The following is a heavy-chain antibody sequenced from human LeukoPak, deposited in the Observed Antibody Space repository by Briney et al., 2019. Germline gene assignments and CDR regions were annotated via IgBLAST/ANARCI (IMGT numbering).Heavy chain of an antibody. Sequence: PSETLSLTCTVSGGSVSSGSYYWSWIRQPPGKGLEWIGEINHSGSTNYNPSLKSRVTISVDTSKNQFSLKLSSVTAADTAVYYCARRAPYYYYYGMDVWGQGTTVTVSS. J-gene: IGHJ6*02. CDR3: ARRAPYYYYYGMDV. CDR1: GGSVSSGSYY. CDR2: INHSGST. V-gene: IGHV4-39*07.